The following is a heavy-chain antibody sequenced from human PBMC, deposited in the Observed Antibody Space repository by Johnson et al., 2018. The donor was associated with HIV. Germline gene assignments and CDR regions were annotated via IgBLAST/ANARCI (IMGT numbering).Heavy chain of an antibody. J-gene: IGHJ3*02. V-gene: IGHV3-30*14. D-gene: IGHD2-2*01. CDR3: ARGIQPDAFDI. Sequence: QVQLVESGGGSVKPGGSLRLSCASSGFAFSGHNMHWVRQAPGKGLEWVTIISYDGSNKYYADSVKGRFTISRDNSKNTLYVQMNSLRAEDTAVYYCARGIQPDAFDIWGQGTMVTVSS. CDR2: ISYDGSNK. CDR1: GFAFSGHN.